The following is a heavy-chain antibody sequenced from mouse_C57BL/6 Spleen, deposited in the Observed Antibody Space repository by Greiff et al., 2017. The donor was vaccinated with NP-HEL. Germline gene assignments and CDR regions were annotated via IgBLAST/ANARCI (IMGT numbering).Heavy chain of an antibody. D-gene: IGHD2-5*01. CDR3: ARSLYSNYVGDY. V-gene: IGHV1-7*01. CDR2: INPSSGYT. CDR1: GYTFTSYW. Sequence: QVQLKESGAELAKPGASVKLSCKASGYTFTSYWMHWVKQRPGQGLEWIGYINPSSGYTTYNQKFKDKATLTADKSSSTAYMQLSSLTYEDSAVYYCARSLYSNYVGDYWGQGTTLTVSS. J-gene: IGHJ2*01.